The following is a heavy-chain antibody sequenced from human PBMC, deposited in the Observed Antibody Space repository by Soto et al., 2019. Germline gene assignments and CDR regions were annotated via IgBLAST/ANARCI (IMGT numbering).Heavy chain of an antibody. CDR1: GFTFRSYG. CDR2: ISYDGSNK. J-gene: IGHJ4*02. Sequence: GGSLRLSCAASGFTFRSYGMHWVRQAPGKGLEWVAVISYDGSNKYYADSVKGRFTISRDNSKNTLYLQMNSLRAEDTAVYYCATPVAGLGPIFDYWGQGTLVTVSS. V-gene: IGHV3-30*03. CDR3: ATPVAGLGPIFDY. D-gene: IGHD6-19*01.